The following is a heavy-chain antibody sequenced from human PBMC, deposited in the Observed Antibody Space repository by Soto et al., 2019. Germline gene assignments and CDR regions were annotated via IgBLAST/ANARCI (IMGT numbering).Heavy chain of an antibody. V-gene: IGHV3-21*01. Sequence: GGSLRLSCAASGFTFKLYTMHWVRQAPGKGLEWVSFCTHSSSSISYADSVEGRFTISRDNARNSLYLQIHNLRAEDTAVYYCARDAASSLDHWGQGTLVTVSS. CDR2: CTHSSSSI. D-gene: IGHD6-13*01. CDR3: ARDAASSLDH. J-gene: IGHJ4*02. CDR1: GFTFKLYT.